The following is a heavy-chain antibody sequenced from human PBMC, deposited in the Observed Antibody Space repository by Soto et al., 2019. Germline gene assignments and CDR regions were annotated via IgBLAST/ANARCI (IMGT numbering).Heavy chain of an antibody. CDR2: ISGGGGST. D-gene: IGHD2-21*02. CDR1: GFTFGNYG. Sequence: EVQLLESGGGLVQPGGSLRLSCAASGFTFGNYGMNWVRQAPGKGLEWVSGISGGGGSTYYADSVKGRFTISRDPSKNTVFLEMNSLSAEDTAVYYCAKGFIVVVTVLRPDDAFDVWGQGTLVTVSS. J-gene: IGHJ3*01. CDR3: AKGFIVVVTVLRPDDAFDV. V-gene: IGHV3-23*01.